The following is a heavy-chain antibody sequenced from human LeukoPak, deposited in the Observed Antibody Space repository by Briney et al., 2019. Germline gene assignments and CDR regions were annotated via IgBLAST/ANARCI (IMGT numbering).Heavy chain of an antibody. CDR1: GFTFSSYA. J-gene: IGHJ4*02. CDR2: IYSGGST. D-gene: IGHD3-9*01. CDR3: ARDSRYYDILTGYYRGYYFDY. V-gene: IGHV3-66*01. Sequence: GGSLRLSCAASGFTFSSYAMSWVRQAPGKGLEWVSVIYSGGSTYYADSVKGRFTISRDNSKNTLYLQMNSLRAEDTAVYYCARDSRYYDILTGYYRGYYFDYWGQGTLVTVSS.